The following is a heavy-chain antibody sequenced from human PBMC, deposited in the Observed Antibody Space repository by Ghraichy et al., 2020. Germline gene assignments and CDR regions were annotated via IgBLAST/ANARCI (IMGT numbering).Heavy chain of an antibody. Sequence: GESLNISCAASGFTFSNAWMNWVRQAPGKGLEWVGRIKTKTDGGTTDYAAPVKGRFTISRDDSKNMVYLQMNSLKTEDTAVYYCTTVKYNWNYVLDYWGQGTLVTVSS. CDR3: TTVKYNWNYVLDY. CDR1: GFTFSNAW. D-gene: IGHD1-7*01. V-gene: IGHV3-15*07. CDR2: IKTKTDGGTT. J-gene: IGHJ4*02.